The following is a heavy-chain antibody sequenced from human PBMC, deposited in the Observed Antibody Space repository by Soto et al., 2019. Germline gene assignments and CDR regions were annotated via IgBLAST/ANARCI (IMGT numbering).Heavy chain of an antibody. CDR2: INAGNGDT. V-gene: IGHV1-3*01. CDR3: ARDRYAPSPYFDY. CDR1: GYTFISCA. Sequence: ASVKFSCKASGYTFISCAMHWVRQAPGQRLECMVWINAGNGDTKYXXKVQGRVXXTRDAAASIAXVELSXRGCEDTAVYYCARDRYAPSPYFDYWRQGTLLTDSS. D-gene: IGHD5-12*01. J-gene: IGHJ4*02.